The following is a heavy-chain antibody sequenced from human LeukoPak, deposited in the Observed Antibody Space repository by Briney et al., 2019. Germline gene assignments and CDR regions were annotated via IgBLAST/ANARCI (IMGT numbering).Heavy chain of an antibody. CDR1: GYSFANYW. Sequence: GESLKISXKGSGYSFANYWIGWVRQVPGKGLEWMGIIYPGDSDTRYSPSFQGQVTISADKSISTAYLQWSSLKASDTAMYYCARRDQNCSGGSCYPYYFDYWGQGTLVTVSS. CDR2: IYPGDSDT. J-gene: IGHJ4*02. CDR3: ARRDQNCSGGSCYPYYFDY. V-gene: IGHV5-51*03. D-gene: IGHD2-15*01.